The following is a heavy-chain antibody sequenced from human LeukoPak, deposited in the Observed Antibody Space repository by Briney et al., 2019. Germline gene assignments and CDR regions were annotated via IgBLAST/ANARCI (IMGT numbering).Heavy chain of an antibody. Sequence: GGSLRLSCVASGFSFSSYGMHGVRQAPGKGLEWLAVISSDSVRRYYPDSVRGRFTISRDNSKNTLYLQMNSLSAGDTAIYYCAKDRPKYCGGDCSIFDYWGQGTLVTVSS. CDR3: AKDRPKYCGGDCSIFDY. CDR1: GFSFSSYG. J-gene: IGHJ4*02. CDR2: ISSDSVRR. D-gene: IGHD2-21*02. V-gene: IGHV3-30*18.